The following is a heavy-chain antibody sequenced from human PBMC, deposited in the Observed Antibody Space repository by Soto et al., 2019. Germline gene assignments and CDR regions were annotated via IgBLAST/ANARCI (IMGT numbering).Heavy chain of an antibody. Sequence: PSETLSLTCAVSGGSFTSNNWWTWVRQPPGQGLEWIGEIYRTGSTNYNPSLKSRVTISLDKSENQFSLKVTSLTAADTAVYYCASRDSGTSVDYWGQGTLVTVSS. CDR2: IYRTGST. CDR3: ASRDSGTSVDY. D-gene: IGHD1-7*01. J-gene: IGHJ4*02. CDR1: GGSFTSNNW. V-gene: IGHV4-4*02.